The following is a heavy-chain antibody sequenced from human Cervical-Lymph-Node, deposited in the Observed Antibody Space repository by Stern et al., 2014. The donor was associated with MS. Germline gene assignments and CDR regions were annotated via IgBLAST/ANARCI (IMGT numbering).Heavy chain of an antibody. J-gene: IGHJ5*02. CDR3: ARQIVVVPAAIEYNWFDP. CDR2: IIPIFGIA. Sequence: MQLVESGAEVKKPGSSVKVSCKASGGTISSYAISWVRQAPGQGLEWMGGIIPIFGIANYAQKFQGRVTVTADKSTSTAYMELSSLRSEDTAVYYCARQIVVVPAAIEYNWFDPWGQGTLVTVSS. CDR1: GGTISSYA. D-gene: IGHD2-2*01. V-gene: IGHV1-69*17.